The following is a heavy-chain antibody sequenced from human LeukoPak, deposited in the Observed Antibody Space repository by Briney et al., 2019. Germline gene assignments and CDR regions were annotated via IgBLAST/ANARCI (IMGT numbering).Heavy chain of an antibody. Sequence: RGPLRLSCAASGFTFSSYAMHWVRQAPGKGLEYVSAISSNGGSTYYANSVKGRFTISRDNSKNTLYLQMGSLRAEDMAVYYCARPRYSSGWYYFDYWGQGTLVTVSS. V-gene: IGHV3-64*01. J-gene: IGHJ4*02. CDR1: GFTFSSYA. CDR2: ISSNGGST. D-gene: IGHD6-19*01. CDR3: ARPRYSSGWYYFDY.